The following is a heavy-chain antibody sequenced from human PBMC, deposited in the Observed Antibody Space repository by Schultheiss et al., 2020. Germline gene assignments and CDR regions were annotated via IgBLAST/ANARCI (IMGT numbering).Heavy chain of an antibody. CDR3: ARGYDSGVGGYYYMDV. V-gene: IGHV3-64*01. CDR1: GFTFSIYA. CDR2: ISSNGGRT. J-gene: IGHJ6*03. Sequence: GGSLRLSCAASGFTFSIYAMSWVRQAPGKGLEYVSAISSNGGRTYYANSVKGRFTISRDNSKNTLYLQMGSLRAEDMAVYYCARGYDSGVGGYYYMDVWGKGTTVTVSS. D-gene: IGHD3-22*01.